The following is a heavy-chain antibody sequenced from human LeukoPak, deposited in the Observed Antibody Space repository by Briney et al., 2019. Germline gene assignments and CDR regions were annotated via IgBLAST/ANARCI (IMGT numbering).Heavy chain of an antibody. CDR1: GGTFSSYA. CDR3: ARDADLSYDFWSGYYTGLSFDY. V-gene: IGHV1-69*01. J-gene: IGHJ4*02. Sequence: ASVKVSCKASGGTFSSYAISWVRQAPGQGLEWMGGIIPIFGTANYAQKFQGSVTITADESTSTAYMELRSLRSDDTAVYYCARDADLSYDFWSGYYTGLSFDYWGQGTLVTVSS. CDR2: IIPIFGTA. D-gene: IGHD3-3*01.